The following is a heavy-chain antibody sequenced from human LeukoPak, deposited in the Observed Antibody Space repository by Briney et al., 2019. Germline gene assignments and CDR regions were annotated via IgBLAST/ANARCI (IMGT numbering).Heavy chain of an antibody. J-gene: IGHJ6*02. Sequence: ASVKVSCKASGYTFTSYGISWVRQAPGQGLEWMGWISAYNGNTNYAQKLQGRVTMTTDTSTSTAYMELRSLRSDDTAVYYCAGDPGMVTTPYYYGMDVWGQGTTVTVSS. CDR2: ISAYNGNT. V-gene: IGHV1-18*01. D-gene: IGHD4-23*01. CDR1: GYTFTSYG. CDR3: AGDPGMVTTPYYYGMDV.